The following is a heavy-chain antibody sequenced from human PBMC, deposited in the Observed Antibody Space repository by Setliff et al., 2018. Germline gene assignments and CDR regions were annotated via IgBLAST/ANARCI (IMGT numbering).Heavy chain of an antibody. CDR3: ARELGHYYYYYMDV. J-gene: IGHJ6*03. V-gene: IGHV5-51*01. CDR1: GYTFTNYW. Sequence: GESLKISCKGSGYTFTNYWIGWVRQMPGKGLEWMGLIYPGDSDTRYSPSFQGQVTISADRSISTAYLQWSSLRAEDTAVYYCARELGHYYYYYMDVWGKGTTVTVSS. D-gene: IGHD7-27*01. CDR2: IYPGDSDT.